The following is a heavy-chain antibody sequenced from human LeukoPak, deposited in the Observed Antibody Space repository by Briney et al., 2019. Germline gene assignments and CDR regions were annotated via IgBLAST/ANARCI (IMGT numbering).Heavy chain of an antibody. J-gene: IGHJ4*02. CDR3: ARLLNISCYFPFDC. Sequence: AVKVSFKASGYTFTNYGISWLRQAPAQGLEWMGWISAYNSNTNYAPTLQGRVTMTTDKSTSTAYMEMRSLRSEDTAVYYCARLLNISCYFPFDCWGQGTLVTVSS. CDR2: ISAYNSNT. CDR1: GYTFTNYG. V-gene: IGHV1-18*04. D-gene: IGHD2-15*01.